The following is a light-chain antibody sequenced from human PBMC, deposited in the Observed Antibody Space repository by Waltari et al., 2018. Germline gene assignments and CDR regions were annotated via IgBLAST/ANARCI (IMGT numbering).Light chain of an antibody. J-gene: IGKJ4*01. CDR1: QSIANKD. V-gene: IGKV3-20*01. CDR2: GAS. CDR3: QQYGTSVT. Sequence: EIVLTQSPGTLSLSPGDRATLPCRATQSIANKDVTWYRQSPRQPPSLLIFGASTRASGVPDRFSGSGFGTEFTLTISRLEPEDFAVYYCQQYGTSVTFGGGTKLEIK.